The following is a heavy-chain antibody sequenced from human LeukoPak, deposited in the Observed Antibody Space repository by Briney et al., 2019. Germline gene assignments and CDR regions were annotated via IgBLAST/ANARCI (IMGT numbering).Heavy chain of an antibody. CDR3: AAGTAADY. CDR2: ISSSSSYT. CDR1: GIPFSGYY. Sequence: GGSLRLSCVVSGIPFSGYYMNCIRQAPGKGLEWISYISSSSSYTDYADSVKGRFTISRDNAQNALFLQMNSLRVEDTAVYYCAAGTAADYWGQGTLVTVSS. J-gene: IGHJ4*02. V-gene: IGHV3-11*03. D-gene: IGHD6-13*01.